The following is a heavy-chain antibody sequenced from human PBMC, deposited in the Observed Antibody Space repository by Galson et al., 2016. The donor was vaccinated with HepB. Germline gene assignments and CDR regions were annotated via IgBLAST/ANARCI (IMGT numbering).Heavy chain of an antibody. D-gene: IGHD6-13*01. CDR3: ARGGGPAAAV. V-gene: IGHV3-66*01. CDR1: GFTVSNNY. CDR2: IYSGGST. Sequence: SLRLSCAASGFTVSNNYMRWVRQAPGKGLEWVSLIYSGGSTYYADSVKGRFTISSDNSKNTLYLQMNSLRDEDAAVYYCARGGGPAAAVWGQGTLVTVSS. J-gene: IGHJ4*02.